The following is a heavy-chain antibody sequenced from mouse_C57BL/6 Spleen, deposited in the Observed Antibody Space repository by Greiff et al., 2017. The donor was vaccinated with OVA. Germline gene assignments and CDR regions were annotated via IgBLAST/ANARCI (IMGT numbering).Heavy chain of an antibody. CDR2: INPNYGTT. CDR3: ASEGTVVADYYAMDY. J-gene: IGHJ4*01. V-gene: IGHV1-39*01. Sequence: VQLQQSGPELVKPGASVKISCKASGYSFTDYNMNWVKQSNGKSLEWIGVINPNYGTTSYNQKFKGKATLTVDQSSSTAYMQLNSLTSEDSAVYYCASEGTVVADYYAMDYWGQGTSVTVSS. CDR1: GYSFTDYN. D-gene: IGHD1-1*01.